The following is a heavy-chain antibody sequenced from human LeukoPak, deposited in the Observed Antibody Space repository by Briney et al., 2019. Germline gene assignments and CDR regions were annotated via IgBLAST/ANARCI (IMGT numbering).Heavy chain of an antibody. CDR1: GYTFTSYY. Sequence: ASVKVSCKASGYTFTSYYMHWVRQAPGQGLEWMGIISPSGGSTSYAQKFQGRVTMTRDTSTSTVYMELSSLRSEDTAVYYCARVPGIWNPFDYWGQGTLVTVSS. CDR3: ARVPGIWNPFDY. V-gene: IGHV1-46*01. J-gene: IGHJ4*02. CDR2: ISPSGGST. D-gene: IGHD1-1*01.